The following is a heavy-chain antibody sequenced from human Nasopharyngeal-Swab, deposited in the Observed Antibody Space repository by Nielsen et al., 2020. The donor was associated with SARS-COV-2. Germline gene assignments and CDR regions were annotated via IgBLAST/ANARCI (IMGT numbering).Heavy chain of an antibody. J-gene: IGHJ4*02. CDR1: GFTFSSYS. Sequence: GESLKISCAVSGFTFSSYSMNWVRQAPGKGLEWVSSITTSSSYIYYADSVKGRFTIFRDNAKNSLYLQMNSLRAEDTAVYYCARDQNGYWGQEILVTVSS. D-gene: IGHD2-8*01. V-gene: IGHV3-21*06. CDR2: ITTSSSYI. CDR3: ARDQNGY.